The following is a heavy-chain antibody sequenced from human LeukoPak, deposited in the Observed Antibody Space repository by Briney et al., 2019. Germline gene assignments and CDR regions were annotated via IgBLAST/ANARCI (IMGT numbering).Heavy chain of an antibody. J-gene: IGHJ6*04. Sequence: PSQTLSLTCAVSGGSISSGGYSWSWIRQPPGKGLEWIGYIYHSGSTYYNPSLKSRVTISVDRSKNQFSLKLSSVTAADTAVYYCARAGRRGYYGMGVWGKGTTVTVSS. CDR1: GGSISSGGYS. CDR3: ARAGRRGYYGMGV. D-gene: IGHD1-1*01. CDR2: IYHSGST. V-gene: IGHV4-30-2*01.